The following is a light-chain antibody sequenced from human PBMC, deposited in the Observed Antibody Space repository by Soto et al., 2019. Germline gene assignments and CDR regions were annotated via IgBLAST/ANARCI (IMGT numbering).Light chain of an antibody. J-gene: IGKJ4*01. CDR1: QSVSNN. CDR3: PQWYA. V-gene: IGKV3-15*01. Sequence: EIVMTQSPATLSVSPGERATLSCRASQSVSNNLAWYQQKPGQAPRLRIYGASTRATGIPARFSGSGSGTEFTLTICSMQSEDIAVYYCPQWYAFGGGTKVEIK. CDR2: GAS.